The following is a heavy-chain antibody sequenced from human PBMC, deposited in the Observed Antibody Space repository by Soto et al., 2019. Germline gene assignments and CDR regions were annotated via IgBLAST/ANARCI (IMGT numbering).Heavy chain of an antibody. CDR3: TEDGSHGNNWGRVDY. CDR2: IKSKTDGATT. CDR1: GFTFSNAW. J-gene: IGHJ4*02. V-gene: IGHV3-15*01. Sequence: EVQLVESGGGLVQPGGSLRLSCAASGFTFSNAWMRWVRQAPGKGLVWVAGIKSKTDGATTDYAAPGKCSFTSTSEDSKNPLYLQMSKLKNEDTAVYYWTEDGSHGNNWGRVDYWGQGTLVTVSS. D-gene: IGHD1-1*01.